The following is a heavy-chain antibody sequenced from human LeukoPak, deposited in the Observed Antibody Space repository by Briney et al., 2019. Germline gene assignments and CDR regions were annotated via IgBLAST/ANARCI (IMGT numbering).Heavy chain of an antibody. CDR2: IILTFGTA. CDR1: GGTFSGYA. J-gene: IGHJ5*02. Sequence: SVKVSCKASGGTFSGYAISWVRQAPGQGLEWMGGIILTFGTANSAQQSQGRVTMTADESTSTAYMELSSLRSEDTAVYYCARDHNGDNFRSKWFDPWGQGTLVTVS. D-gene: IGHD4-23*01. CDR3: ARDHNGDNFRSKWFDP. V-gene: IGHV1-69*01.